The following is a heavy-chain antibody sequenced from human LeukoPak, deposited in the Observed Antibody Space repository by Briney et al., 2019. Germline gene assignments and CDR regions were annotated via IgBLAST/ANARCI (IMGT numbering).Heavy chain of an antibody. Sequence: GASVKVSCKASGYTFTSYDINWVRQATGQGLEWMGWMNPNSGNTGYAQKFQGRVTMTRNTSISTAYMELSSLRSEDTAVYYCARGLGRVLRYFDWLSKPYYFDYWGQGTLVTVSS. CDR2: MNPNSGNT. V-gene: IGHV1-8*01. D-gene: IGHD3-9*01. CDR1: GYTFTSYD. CDR3: ARGLGRVLRYFDWLSKPYYFDY. J-gene: IGHJ4*02.